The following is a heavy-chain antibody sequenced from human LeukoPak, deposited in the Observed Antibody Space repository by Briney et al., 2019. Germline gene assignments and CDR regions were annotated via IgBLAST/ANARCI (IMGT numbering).Heavy chain of an antibody. CDR1: GGSISSSSYY. CDR3: ARHGYDSSELIINYYYAMDV. D-gene: IGHD3-22*01. Sequence: SETLSLTCTVSGGSISSSSYYWGWIRQSPGKGPEWIGTIYYSGTTYYNPSLKSRVTISIDTSKNQLSLRLSSVTAADTAVYYGARHGYDSSELIINYYYAMDVWGQGTTVTVSS. CDR2: IYYSGTT. J-gene: IGHJ6*02. V-gene: IGHV4-39*01.